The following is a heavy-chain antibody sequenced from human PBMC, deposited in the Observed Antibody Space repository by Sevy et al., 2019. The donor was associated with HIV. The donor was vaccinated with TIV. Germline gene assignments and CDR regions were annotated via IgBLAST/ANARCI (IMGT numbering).Heavy chain of an antibody. V-gene: IGHV3-48*01. CDR2: ISSISSTI. CDR1: GFTFSSYS. D-gene: IGHD6-13*01. J-gene: IGHJ4*02. CDR3: AREPVIAAAGTFDY. Sequence: GESLKISCAASGFTFSSYSMNWVRQAPGKGLEWVSYISSISSTIYYADSVKGRFTISRDNAKNSLYLQMNSLRAEDTAVYYCAREPVIAAAGTFDYWGQGTLVTVSS.